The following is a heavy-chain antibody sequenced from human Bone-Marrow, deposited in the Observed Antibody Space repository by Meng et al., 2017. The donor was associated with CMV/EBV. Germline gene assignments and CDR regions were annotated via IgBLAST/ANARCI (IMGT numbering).Heavy chain of an antibody. CDR2: INHSGST. V-gene: IGHV4-34*01. Sequence: SETLSLTCAVYGGSFSGYYWSWIRQPPGKGLEWIGEINHSGSTNYNPSLKSRVTISVDASKSQFSLNLRSVTAADTAIYYCASGRTFGVVPSLYYYGMDVWGQGTTVTVSS. CDR1: GGSFSGYY. CDR3: ASGRTFGVVPSLYYYGMDV. D-gene: IGHD3-3*01. J-gene: IGHJ6*02.